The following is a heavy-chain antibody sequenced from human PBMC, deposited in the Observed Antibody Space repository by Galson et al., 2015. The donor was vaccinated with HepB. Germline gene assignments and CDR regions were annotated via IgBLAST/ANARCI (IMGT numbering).Heavy chain of an antibody. Sequence: SLRLSCAASEFTFSSYAMHWVRQAPGKGLEWVAVISYDGSNKNYADSVKGRFTISRDNSKNTLYLQMNSLRAEDTAVYYCAKEESLYCMDTGGVCYPYYFDYWGQGTLVTVSS. CDR3: AKEESLYCMDTGGVCYPYYFDY. CDR1: EFTFSSYA. V-gene: IGHV3-30*18. D-gene: IGHD2-8*02. CDR2: ISYDGSNK. J-gene: IGHJ4*02.